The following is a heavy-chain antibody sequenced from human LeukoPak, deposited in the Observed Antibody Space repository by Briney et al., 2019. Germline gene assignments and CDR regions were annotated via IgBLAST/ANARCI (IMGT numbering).Heavy chain of an antibody. CDR1: EFTFSGYA. CDR2: ISYDGSNK. J-gene: IGHJ4*02. Sequence: GGSLRLSCAASEFTFSGYAMHWVRQAPGKGLEWVAVISYDGSNKYYADSVKGRFTISRDNSKNTLYLQMNSLRAEDTAVYYCARENNGYGDFDYWGQGTLVTVSS. CDR3: ARENNGYGDFDY. D-gene: IGHD4/OR15-4a*01. V-gene: IGHV3-30*04.